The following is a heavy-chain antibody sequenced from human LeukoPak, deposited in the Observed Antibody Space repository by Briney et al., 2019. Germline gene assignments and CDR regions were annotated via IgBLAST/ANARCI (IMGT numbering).Heavy chain of an antibody. D-gene: IGHD6-13*01. CDR1: GYTFTTYP. J-gene: IGHJ6*02. CDR3: ARGVSSSWYGYYYYGMDV. V-gene: IGHV1-46*01. CDR2: INPSGGST. Sequence: ASVKVSCKASGYTFTTYPINWVRQAPGQGLEWMGIINPSGGSTSYAQKFQGRVTMTRDTSTSTVCMELSSLRSEDTAVYYCARGVSSSWYGYYYYGMDVWGQGTTVTVSS.